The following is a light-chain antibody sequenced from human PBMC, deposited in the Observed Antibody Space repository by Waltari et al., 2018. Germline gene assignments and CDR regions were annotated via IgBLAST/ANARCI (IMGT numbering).Light chain of an antibody. CDR2: GAS. CDR1: QNINNN. Sequence: EVVMTQSPATLSVSPGERATLSCRASQNINNNLAWYHQIPRQAPRLLIYGASTRATGIPARFSGSGSGTEFTLTISNLQSEDFAVYYCQHYHSWPLTFGGGTKVEIK. CDR3: QHYHSWPLT. J-gene: IGKJ4*01. V-gene: IGKV3-15*01.